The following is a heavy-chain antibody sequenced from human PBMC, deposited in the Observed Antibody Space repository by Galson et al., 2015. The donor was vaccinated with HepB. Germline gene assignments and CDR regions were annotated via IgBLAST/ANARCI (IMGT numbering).Heavy chain of an antibody. CDR3: ARVESVHYYYAMDV. D-gene: IGHD5/OR15-5a*01. Sequence: SLRLSCAASGFTVSGYWMSWVRQAPGKGLEWVANIKQDGSEKYYVDSVKGRLTISRDNAKNSVLLQMDSLRADDTAVYYCARVESVHYYYAMDVWGQGTTVTVSS. CDR2: IKQDGSEK. V-gene: IGHV3-7*03. J-gene: IGHJ6*02. CDR1: GFTVSGYW.